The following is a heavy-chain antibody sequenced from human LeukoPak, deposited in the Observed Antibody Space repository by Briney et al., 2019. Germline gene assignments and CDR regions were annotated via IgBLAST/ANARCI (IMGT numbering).Heavy chain of an antibody. J-gene: IGHJ4*02. CDR3: ARGRLAVADY. D-gene: IGHD6-19*01. CDR2: INHSGST. V-gene: IGHV4-34*01. CDR1: GGSFSGYY. Sequence: SETLSLTCAVYGGSFSGYYWSWIRQPPGKGLEWIGEINHSGSTNYNPSLKSRVTISVDTSKNQFPLKLSSVTAADTAVYYCARGRLAVADYWGQGTLVTVSS.